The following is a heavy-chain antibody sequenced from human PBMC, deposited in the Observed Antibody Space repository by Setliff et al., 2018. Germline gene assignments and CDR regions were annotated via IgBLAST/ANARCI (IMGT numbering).Heavy chain of an antibody. CDR2: IKQDGSET. CDR3: ARGTGTLDY. D-gene: IGHD1-1*01. V-gene: IGHV3-7*01. CDR1: GLTFSSYW. Sequence: GGSLRLSCAASGLTFSSYWMSWVRQAPGKGLEWVANIKQDGSETYYVDYVKGRFTISRDNAKNSLYLQMNSLRAEDTALYYCARGTGTLDYWGQGTLVTVS. J-gene: IGHJ4*02.